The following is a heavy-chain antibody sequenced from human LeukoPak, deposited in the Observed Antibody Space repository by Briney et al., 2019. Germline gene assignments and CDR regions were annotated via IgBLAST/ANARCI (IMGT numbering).Heavy chain of an antibody. V-gene: IGHV3-23*01. J-gene: IGHJ4*02. D-gene: IGHD3-22*01. Sequence: PGGSLRLSCAASGFTFSSYAMSWVRQAPGKGLEWVSAISGSGGSTYYADSVKGRFTISRDNSKNTLYLQMNSLRAEDTAVYYCARDPDYYESSGYFDSWGQGTLVTVSS. CDR1: GFTFSSYA. CDR3: ARDPDYYESSGYFDS. CDR2: ISGSGGST.